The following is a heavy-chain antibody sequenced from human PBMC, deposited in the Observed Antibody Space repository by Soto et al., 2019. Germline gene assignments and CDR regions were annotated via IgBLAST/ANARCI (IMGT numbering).Heavy chain of an antibody. Sequence: PGGSLRLSCASSGFTFSSYEMKWVRQAPGKGLEWVSYISSSGSTIYYADSVKGRFTISRDNAKNSLYLQMNSLRAEDTAVYYCARRYSGSYGLSFDIWGQGTMVTVSS. J-gene: IGHJ3*02. CDR1: GFTFSSYE. CDR2: ISSSGSTI. V-gene: IGHV3-48*03. CDR3: ARRYSGSYGLSFDI. D-gene: IGHD1-26*01.